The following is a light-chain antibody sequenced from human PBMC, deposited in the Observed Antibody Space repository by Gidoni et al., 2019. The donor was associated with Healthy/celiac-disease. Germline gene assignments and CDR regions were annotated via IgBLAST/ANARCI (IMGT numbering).Light chain of an antibody. CDR2: GAS. Sequence: EIVMPQSPATLSVSPGERATLSCRASQSVSSNLAWYQQKPGQAHRLLIYGASTRATGIPARFSGSGSGTEFTLTISSLQSEDFAVYYCQQYHNLLTFGGGTKVEIK. CDR1: QSVSSN. J-gene: IGKJ4*01. CDR3: QQYHNLLT. V-gene: IGKV3-15*01.